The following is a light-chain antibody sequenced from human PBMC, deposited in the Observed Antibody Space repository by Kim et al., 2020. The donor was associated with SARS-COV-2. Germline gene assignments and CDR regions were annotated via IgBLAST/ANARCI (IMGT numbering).Light chain of an antibody. J-gene: IGLJ3*02. CDR3: ALYMGSGVWV. CDR1: SGSVSSSYY. Sequence: QTVVTQEPSSSVSPGGTVTLTCGLSSGSVSSSYYPSWYQQTPGQAPRTLIHSTNTRSSGAPDRFSGSTLGHKAALTITGARIDDESEYSCALYMGSGVWVFGGGTQLTVL. V-gene: IGLV8-61*01. CDR2: STN.